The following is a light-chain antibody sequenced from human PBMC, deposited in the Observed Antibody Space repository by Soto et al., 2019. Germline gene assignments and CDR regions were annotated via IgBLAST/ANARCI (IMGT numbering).Light chain of an antibody. J-gene: IGKJ1*01. CDR1: QSVWGSY. V-gene: IGKV3-20*01. Sequence: EIVLTQSPGTLSLSPGERATLSCRASQSVWGSYLGWYQQKPGQARRLLIYDASKSATCITDRFSGSGSGNDFDLINDKLKPEGYSVYYIQQYGYSPGTFGQGTKVEIK. CDR2: DAS. CDR3: QQYGYSPGT.